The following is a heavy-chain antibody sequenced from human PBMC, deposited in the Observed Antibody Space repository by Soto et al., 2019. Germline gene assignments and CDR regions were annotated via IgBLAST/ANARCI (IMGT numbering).Heavy chain of an antibody. Sequence: QVQLQESGPGLVKPSQTLSLTCTVSGGSISSDPSFWSGIRQVPGKGPEWIAFISNSGTTSYNPSLRSRVTISADTSKSQFSLNLTSVTAADTAVYYCARGGASSKWFDPWGQGTLVTVSS. J-gene: IGHJ5*02. CDR3: ARGGASSKWFDP. D-gene: IGHD3-10*01. CDR1: GGSISSDPSF. CDR2: ISNSGTT. V-gene: IGHV4-31*03.